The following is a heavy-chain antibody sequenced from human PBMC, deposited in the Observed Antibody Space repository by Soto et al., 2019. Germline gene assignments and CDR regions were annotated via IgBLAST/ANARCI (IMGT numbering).Heavy chain of an antibody. CDR3: ARDCPQGWFDP. J-gene: IGHJ5*02. CDR1: GGSISSYH. CDR2: IYYSGST. Sequence: KAXETLSLSGAVSGGSISSYHWSWIRQPPGKGLEWIGYIYYSGSTNYNPSLKSRVTISVDTSKNQFSLKLSSVTAEDTAVYYCARDCPQGWFDPWGQGTLVTVYS. V-gene: IGHV4-59*01.